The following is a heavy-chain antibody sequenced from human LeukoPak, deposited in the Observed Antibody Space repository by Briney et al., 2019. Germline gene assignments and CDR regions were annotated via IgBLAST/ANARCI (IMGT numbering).Heavy chain of an antibody. Sequence: SETLSLTCTVSGGSISSGSYYWSWVRQHPGKGLEWIGYISYSGSTYSNPSLKSRVTISVDTSKNQFALKLSSVTAADTAVYYCARSGSYRGYFDYWGQGTLVTVSS. CDR1: GGSISSGSYY. V-gene: IGHV4-31*03. CDR2: ISYSGST. J-gene: IGHJ4*02. CDR3: ARSGSYRGYFDY. D-gene: IGHD1-26*01.